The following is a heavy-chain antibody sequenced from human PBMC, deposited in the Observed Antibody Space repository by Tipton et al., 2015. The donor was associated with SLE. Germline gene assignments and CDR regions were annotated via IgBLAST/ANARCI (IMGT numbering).Heavy chain of an antibody. CDR3: ASPSYYGSGSYRPYWYFDL. Sequence: GSLRLSCAASGFTFSSYWMSWVRQAPGKGLEWVANIKQDGSEKYYVDSVKGRFTISRDNAKNSLYLQMNSLRAEDTAVYYCASPSYYGSGSYRPYWYFDLWGRGTLVTVSS. CDR2: IKQDGSEK. J-gene: IGHJ2*01. CDR1: GFTFSSYW. D-gene: IGHD3-10*01. V-gene: IGHV3-7*01.